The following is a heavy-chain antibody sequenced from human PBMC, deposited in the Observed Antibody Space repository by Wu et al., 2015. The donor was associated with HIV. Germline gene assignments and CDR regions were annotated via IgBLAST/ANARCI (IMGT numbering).Heavy chain of an antibody. CDR3: ARDGFRGGTDAFDI. J-gene: IGHJ3*02. D-gene: IGHD2-15*01. V-gene: IGHV1-18*01. CDR2: INTYSGDT. Sequence: QVQLLQSGAEVKKPGASVKVSCKASGYTFTGYQIIWARQAPGQGLEWMGWINTYSGDTKYAQKFQGRVTLTTDTSTRTAYMELRSLRSDDTAVYYCARDGFRGGTDAFDIWGQGTMVTVSS. CDR1: GYTFTGYQ.